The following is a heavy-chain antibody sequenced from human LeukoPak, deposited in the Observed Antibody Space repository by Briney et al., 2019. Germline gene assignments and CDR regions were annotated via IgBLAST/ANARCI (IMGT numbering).Heavy chain of an antibody. CDR3: ASGRQLGY. CDR2: IKGDGSEK. D-gene: IGHD6-13*01. V-gene: IGHV3-7*01. J-gene: IGHJ4*02. CDR1: GFTFSNYW. Sequence: PGGSLRLSCAASGFTFSNYWTSWVRQAPGKGLEWVANIKGDGSEKYYVDSVKGRFTISRDNARNSLYLQMNSLRAEDTAVYYCASGRQLGYWGQGTLVTVSS.